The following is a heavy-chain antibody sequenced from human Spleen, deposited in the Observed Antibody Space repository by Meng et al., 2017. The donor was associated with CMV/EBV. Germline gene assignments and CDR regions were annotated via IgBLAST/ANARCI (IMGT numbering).Heavy chain of an antibody. J-gene: IGHJ5*02. D-gene: IGHD5-18*01. Sequence: GESLKISCAASGFTFSSYWMSWVRQAPGKGLEWVSSISSGRVYIYYADSVKGRFTISRDNAKNSLYLQMNSLRVEDTAVYYCARDPVDKADHWFDPWGQGTLVTVSS. V-gene: IGHV3-21*01. CDR3: ARDPVDKADHWFDP. CDR1: GFTFSSYW. CDR2: ISSGRVYI.